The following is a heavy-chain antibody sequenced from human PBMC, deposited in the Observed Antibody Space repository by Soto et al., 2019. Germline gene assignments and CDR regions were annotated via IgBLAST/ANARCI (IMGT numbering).Heavy chain of an antibody. D-gene: IGHD6-19*01. V-gene: IGHV3-23*01. Sequence: HPGGSLRLSCAASGFTFSSYAMSWVRQAPGKGLEWVSAISGSGGSTYYADSVKGRFTISRDNSKNTLYLQMNSLRAEDTAVYYCAKGLVGSSVPGDYFDYWGQGTLVTVSS. CDR1: GFTFSSYA. J-gene: IGHJ4*02. CDR2: ISGSGGST. CDR3: AKGLVGSSVPGDYFDY.